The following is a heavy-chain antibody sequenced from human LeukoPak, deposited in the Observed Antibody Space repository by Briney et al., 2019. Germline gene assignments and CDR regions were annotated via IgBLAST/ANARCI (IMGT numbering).Heavy chain of an antibody. CDR1: GYSFTSYW. J-gene: IGHJ3*02. Sequence: GESLKISCKGSGYSFTSYWIGWVRQMPGKGLEWMGIIYPGDSDTRYSPSLQGQVTISADKFISTAYLQWSSLKASDTAMYYCARHDDGGSYVNAFDIWGQGTMVTVSS. CDR3: ARHDDGGSYVNAFDI. D-gene: IGHD1-26*01. CDR2: IYPGDSDT. V-gene: IGHV5-51*01.